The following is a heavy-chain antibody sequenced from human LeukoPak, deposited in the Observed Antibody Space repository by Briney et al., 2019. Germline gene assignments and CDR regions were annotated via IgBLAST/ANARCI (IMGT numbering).Heavy chain of an antibody. CDR1: GYTFTSYG. CDR2: ISAYNGNT. V-gene: IGHV1-18*01. Sequence: GASVKVSCKASGYTFTSYGISWVRQAPGQGLEWMGWISAYNGNTNYAQKLQGRVTMTTDTSTSTAYMELRSLRSDDTAVYYCARSSSGYSYGYADYWGQGTLVTVSS. J-gene: IGHJ4*02. D-gene: IGHD5-18*01. CDR3: ARSSSGYSYGYADY.